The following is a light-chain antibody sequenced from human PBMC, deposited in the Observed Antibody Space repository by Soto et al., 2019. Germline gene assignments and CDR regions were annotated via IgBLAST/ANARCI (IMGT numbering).Light chain of an antibody. CDR1: QSISIW. Sequence: DIQMTQSPSTLSASVGDRVTITCRASQSISIWLAWYQQKPGKAPKLLIFNASTLKSGIPSRFSGSGSGTEFTLTINGRQLDVFASFSSKQYNGFSRGTSGQGTRV. J-gene: IGKJ1*01. V-gene: IGKV1-5*01. CDR3: KQYNGFSRGT. CDR2: NAS.